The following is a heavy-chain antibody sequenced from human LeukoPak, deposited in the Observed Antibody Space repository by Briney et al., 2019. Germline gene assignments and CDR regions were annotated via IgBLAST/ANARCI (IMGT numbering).Heavy chain of an antibody. CDR3: ARDAGHQLSRRNYYAMDV. CDR2: VYYSGTT. J-gene: IGHJ6*02. Sequence: SETLSLTCTVSDGSISSSNYYWAWIRQPPGKGLEWIGSVYYSGTTYYNPSLKSRVTISVDTSKNQFSLNLSSVTAADTAVYYCARDAGHQLSRRNYYAMDVWGQGTTVTVSS. CDR1: DGSISSSNYY. D-gene: IGHD1-1*01. V-gene: IGHV4-39*07.